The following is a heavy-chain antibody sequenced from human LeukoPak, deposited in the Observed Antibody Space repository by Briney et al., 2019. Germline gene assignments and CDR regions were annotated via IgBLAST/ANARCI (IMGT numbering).Heavy chain of an antibody. Sequence: GASVKVSCKASGYTFTSYGISWVRQAPGQGLEWMGWISAYNGNTNYAQKLQGRVTMTTDTSTSTAYMELRSLRSGDTAVYYCARDLGYSSGWYPHVGYYYYYMDVWGKGTTVTVSS. CDR3: ARDLGYSSGWYPHVGYYYYYMDV. V-gene: IGHV1-18*01. D-gene: IGHD6-19*01. J-gene: IGHJ6*03. CDR2: ISAYNGNT. CDR1: GYTFTSYG.